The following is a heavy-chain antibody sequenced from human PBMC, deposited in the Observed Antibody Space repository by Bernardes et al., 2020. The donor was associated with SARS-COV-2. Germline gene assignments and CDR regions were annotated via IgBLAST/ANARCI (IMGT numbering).Heavy chain of an antibody. Sequence: SETLSLTCAVSGDSISSTSYYWGWIRQPPGKGLEWSGNIFYDGITYYNPSPKSRVTISVDTSKNQFSLKLSSVTAADTAVYYCTRGVEIVGEVVFYYYGLDVWGQGTTVTVSS. CDR1: GDSISSTSYY. CDR3: TRGVEIVGEVVFYYYGLDV. D-gene: IGHD2-21*01. J-gene: IGHJ6*02. V-gene: IGHV4-39*01. CDR2: IFYDGIT.